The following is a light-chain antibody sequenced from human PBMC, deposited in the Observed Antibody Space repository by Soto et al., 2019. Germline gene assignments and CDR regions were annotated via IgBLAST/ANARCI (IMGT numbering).Light chain of an antibody. CDR3: QQYYTSWS. CDR2: GAS. J-gene: IGKJ1*01. V-gene: IGKV3-20*01. Sequence: EIVLTQSPGTLSLSPGERATLSCRASQSVSSSYLAWYQQKPGQAPRLLIYGASSRATGIPDRFSGSGSGTEFTLTISSLQPEDFATYSCQQYYTSWSFGQGTKVDIK. CDR1: QSVSSSY.